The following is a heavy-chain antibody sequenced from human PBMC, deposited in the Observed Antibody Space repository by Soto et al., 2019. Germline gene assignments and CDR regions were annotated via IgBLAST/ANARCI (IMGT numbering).Heavy chain of an antibody. CDR1: GGSFSGYY. V-gene: IGHV4-34*01. D-gene: IGHD5-12*01. Sequence: PSETLSLTCAVYGGSFSGYYWSWIRQPPGKGLERIGEINHSGSTNYNPSLKSRVTISVDTSKNQFSLKLSSVTAADTAVYYCARGLGGYDKDYYYYYGMDVWGQGTTVTVSS. J-gene: IGHJ6*02. CDR3: ARGLGGYDKDYYYYYGMDV. CDR2: INHSGST.